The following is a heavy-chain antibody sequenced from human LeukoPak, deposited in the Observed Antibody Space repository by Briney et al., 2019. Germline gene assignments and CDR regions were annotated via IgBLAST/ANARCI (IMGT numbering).Heavy chain of an antibody. CDR2: INPNSGGT. J-gene: IGHJ4*02. CDR1: GYTFTGYY. V-gene: IGHV1-2*02. Sequence: ASVKVSCTASGYTFTGYYMHWVRQAPGQGLEWMGWINPNSGGTNYAQSFQGRVTMTRDTSISTAYMELSRLRSDDTAVYYCARDKSWDYWGQGTLVTVSS. CDR3: ARDKSWDY.